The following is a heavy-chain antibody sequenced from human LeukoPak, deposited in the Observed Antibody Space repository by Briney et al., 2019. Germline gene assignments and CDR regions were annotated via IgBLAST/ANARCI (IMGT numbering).Heavy chain of an antibody. CDR3: ARDQGSYAFDI. CDR2: IKQDGSEK. D-gene: IGHD2-15*01. J-gene: IGHJ3*02. CDR1: GFTFSSYG. Sequence: GGSLRLSCAASGFTFSSYGMHWVRQAPGKGLEWVANIKQDGSEKYYADSVKGRFTISRGNAKNSLYLQMNSLRAEDTAVYYCARDQGSYAFDIWGQGTMVTVSS. V-gene: IGHV3-7*01.